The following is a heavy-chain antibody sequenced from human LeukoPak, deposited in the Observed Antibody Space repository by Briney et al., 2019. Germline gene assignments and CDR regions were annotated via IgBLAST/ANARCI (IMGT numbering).Heavy chain of an antibody. CDR3: ARGVWGTYYDFWSAPFFDY. Sequence: SETLSLTCTVSGGSISSSSYYWGWIRQPPGKGLEWIGSIYYSGSTYYNPSLKSRVTISVDTSKNQFSLKLSSVTAADTAVYYCARGVWGTYYDFWSAPFFDYWGQGTLVTVSS. CDR1: GGSISSSSYY. J-gene: IGHJ4*02. D-gene: IGHD3-3*01. V-gene: IGHV4-39*07. CDR2: IYYSGST.